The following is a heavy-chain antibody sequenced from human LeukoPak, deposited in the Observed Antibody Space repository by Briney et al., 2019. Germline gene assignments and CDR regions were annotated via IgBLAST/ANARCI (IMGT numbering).Heavy chain of an antibody. Sequence: SETLSLTCTVSGDSINRYYWSWIRQPPGRGLEWIGYIYYSGSTNYNPSLKSRVTISVDTSKNQFSLKLTSVTAADTAVYYCARDYHCGGNDCSWVDYWGQGTLVTVSS. D-gene: IGHD2-21*01. J-gene: IGHJ4*02. CDR2: IYYSGST. V-gene: IGHV4-59*01. CDR1: GDSINRYY. CDR3: ARDYHCGGNDCSWVDY.